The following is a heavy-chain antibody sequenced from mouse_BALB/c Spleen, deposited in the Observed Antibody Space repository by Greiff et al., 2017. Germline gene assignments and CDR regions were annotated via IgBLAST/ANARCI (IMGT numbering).Heavy chain of an antibody. CDR2: INPSTGYT. CDR1: GYTFTSYW. Sequence: VQGVESGAELAKPGASVKMSCKASGYTFTSYWMHWVKQRPGQGLEWIGYINPSTGYTEYNQKFKDKATLTADKSSSTAYMQLSSLTSEDSAVYYCATPYYGNYFDYWGQGTTLTVSS. J-gene: IGHJ2*01. V-gene: IGHV1-7*01. CDR3: ATPYYGNYFDY. D-gene: IGHD1-1*02.